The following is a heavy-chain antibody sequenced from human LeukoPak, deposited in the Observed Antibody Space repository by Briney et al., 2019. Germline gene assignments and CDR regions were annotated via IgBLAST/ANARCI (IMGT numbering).Heavy chain of an antibody. CDR2: IKQDGSEK. CDR3: ARDQDYYDSSGYRRDY. Sequence: PGGSLRLSCAASGFTFSSYWMSWVRQAPGKGLEWVANIKQDGSEKYYVDSVKGRFTISRDNAKNSLYLQMNSLRAEDTAVYYCARDQDYYDSSGYRRDYWGQGTLVTVSS. J-gene: IGHJ4*02. CDR1: GFTFSSYW. V-gene: IGHV3-7*01. D-gene: IGHD3-22*01.